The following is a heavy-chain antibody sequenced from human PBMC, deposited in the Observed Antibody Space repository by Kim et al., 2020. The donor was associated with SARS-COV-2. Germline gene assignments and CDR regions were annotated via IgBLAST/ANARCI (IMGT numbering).Heavy chain of an antibody. CDR1: GFTVSSNY. V-gene: IGHV3-53*01. CDR3: ARDRGDFWSGYNDY. Sequence: GGSLRLSCAASGFTVSSNYMSWVRQAPGKGLEWVSVIYSGGSTYYADSVKGRFTISRDNSKNTLYLQMNSLRAEDTAVYYCARDRGDFWSGYNDYWGQGTLVTVSS. D-gene: IGHD3-3*01. J-gene: IGHJ4*02. CDR2: IYSGGST.